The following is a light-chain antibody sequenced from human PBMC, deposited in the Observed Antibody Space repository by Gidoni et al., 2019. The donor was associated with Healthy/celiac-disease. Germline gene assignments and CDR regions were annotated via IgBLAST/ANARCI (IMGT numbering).Light chain of an antibody. CDR1: SSDVGGYNY. Sequence: QSALTQPASVSGSPGQSITISCTGTSSDVGGYNYVSWYQQHPGKAPKLMIYEVSNRPLGVSNRFSGSKSGNTASLTISGLQAEDEADYYCSSYTSSSTVVFGGGTKLTVL. J-gene: IGLJ2*01. CDR3: SSYTSSSTVV. CDR2: EVS. V-gene: IGLV2-14*01.